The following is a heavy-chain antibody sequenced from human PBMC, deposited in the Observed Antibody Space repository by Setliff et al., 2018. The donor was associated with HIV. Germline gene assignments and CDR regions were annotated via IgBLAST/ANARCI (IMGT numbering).Heavy chain of an antibody. CDR2: ITPSGGSR. CDR3: ARDVDVYDILTGYHFDY. V-gene: IGHV1-46*01. CDR1: GYTFSSYS. D-gene: IGHD3-9*01. Sequence: ASVKVSCKTSGYTFSSYSLHWVRQGPGQGLEWMGIITPSGGSRRYAQKFQGRLTMTRDMSTSAVHMDLSSLRPEDTAVYYCARDVDVYDILTGYHFDYWGQGTLVTVSS. J-gene: IGHJ4*02.